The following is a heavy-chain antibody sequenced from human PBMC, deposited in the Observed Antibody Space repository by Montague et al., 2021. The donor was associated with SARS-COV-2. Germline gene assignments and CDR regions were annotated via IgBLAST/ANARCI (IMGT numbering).Heavy chain of an antibody. J-gene: IGHJ4*02. CDR3: ARLNWDNDSVFDS. V-gene: IGHV4-59*11. D-gene: IGHD1/OR15-1a*01. CDR2: IFHSGNT. Sequence: SETLSLTCTVSDGSLSGHHWSWIRQPPGKGLEWIGYIFHSGNTNYNPSLKSRVTISVDTSKNQFSLRLTSVTAADTAVYYCARLNWDNDSVFDSWGQGAVVAVSS. CDR1: DGSLSGHH.